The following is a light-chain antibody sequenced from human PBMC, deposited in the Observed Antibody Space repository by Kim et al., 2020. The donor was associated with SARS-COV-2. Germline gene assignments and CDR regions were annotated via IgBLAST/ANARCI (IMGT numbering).Light chain of an antibody. J-gene: IGLJ3*02. CDR2: KDD. V-gene: IGLV1-47*01. CDR3: AAWDDSLSGWL. CDR1: SSTIGSNY. Sequence: GQRVTISCSGRSSTIGSNYVFWYQQLPGTAPKLLIFKDDQRPSWAPYRFSGSKSGTSASLAISGLRSEDEADYYCAAWDDSLSGWLFGGGTQLTVL.